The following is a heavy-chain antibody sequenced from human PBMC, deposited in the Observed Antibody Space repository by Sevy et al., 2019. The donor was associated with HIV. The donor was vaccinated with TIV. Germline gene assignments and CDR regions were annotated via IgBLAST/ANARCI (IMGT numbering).Heavy chain of an antibody. CDR3: ARALYDFWSGYYQPTFDY. D-gene: IGHD3-3*01. CDR1: GGSISSGGYS. V-gene: IGHV4-30-2*01. Sequence: SETLSLTCAVSGGSISSGGYSWSWIRQPPGKGLEWIGYIYHSGSTFYNPSLKSRVTISVDRSKNQFSLKLSSVTAADTAVYYCARALYDFWSGYYQPTFDYWGQGTLVTVSS. CDR2: IYHSGST. J-gene: IGHJ4*02.